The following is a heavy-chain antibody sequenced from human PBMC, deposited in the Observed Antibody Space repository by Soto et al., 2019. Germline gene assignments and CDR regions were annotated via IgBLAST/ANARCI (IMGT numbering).Heavy chain of an antibody. CDR3: ARVPTRSIDY. Sequence: TSETLSLTCTVSGGSISSYYWSWIRQPPGKGLEWIGYIYYSGSTNYNPSLKSRVTISVDTSKNQFSLKLSSVTAADTAVYYCARVPTRSIDYWGQGTLVTVSS. CDR2: IYYSGST. V-gene: IGHV4-59*08. J-gene: IGHJ4*02. CDR1: GGSISSYY. D-gene: IGHD1-26*01.